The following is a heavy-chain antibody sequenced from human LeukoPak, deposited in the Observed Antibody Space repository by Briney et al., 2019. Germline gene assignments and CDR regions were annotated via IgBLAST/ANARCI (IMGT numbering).Heavy chain of an antibody. V-gene: IGHV4-4*07. CDR1: GGSISSYY. CDR2: IYTSGST. D-gene: IGHD6-13*01. Sequence: SETLSLTCTVSGGSISSYYWSWIRQPAGKGLEWIGRIYTSGSTNYNPSLKSRVTMPVDTSKNQFSLKLSSVTAADTAVYYCAREAYSSSWYRDAFDIWGQGTMVTVSS. J-gene: IGHJ3*02. CDR3: AREAYSSSWYRDAFDI.